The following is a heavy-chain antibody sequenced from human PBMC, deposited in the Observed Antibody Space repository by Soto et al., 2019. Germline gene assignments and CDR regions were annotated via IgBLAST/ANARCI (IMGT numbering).Heavy chain of an antibody. Sequence: GASVKVSCKASGYTFSNYGIHLGRPAPGQKLVWLGLINAGNCNTKYSEKFQGRVTLTRDTSASTAYMELSSLRSEDTAVYYCASCPQNCITSGPCCLFFDYWGQGTLVTVSS. D-gene: IGHD3-10*01. CDR1: GYTFSNYG. CDR2: INAGNCNT. CDR3: ASCPQNCITSGPCCLFFDY. V-gene: IGHV1-3*01. J-gene: IGHJ4*02.